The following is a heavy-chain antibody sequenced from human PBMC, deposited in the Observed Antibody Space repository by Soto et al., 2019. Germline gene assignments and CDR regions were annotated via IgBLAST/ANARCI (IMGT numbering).Heavy chain of an antibody. CDR3: ARGGGYYGMDV. J-gene: IGHJ6*02. D-gene: IGHD3-16*01. V-gene: IGHV3-21*05. CDR2: ISSSSSYQ. Sequence: GGSLRLSCTASGLIFSDCWMNWVRQAPGKGLEWVSYISSSSSYQYYADSVKGRFTLSRDNAKNSLYLQMNSPRAEDTAVYYCARGGGYYGMDVWGQGTTVTVSS. CDR1: GLIFSDCW.